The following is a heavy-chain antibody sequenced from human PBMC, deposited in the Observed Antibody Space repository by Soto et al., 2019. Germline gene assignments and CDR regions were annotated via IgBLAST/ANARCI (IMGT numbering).Heavy chain of an antibody. CDR1: GFPSNTYA. Sequence: GGSLRLSCAASGFPSNTYAMSWVRQAPGKGPGWVSASNDGGDNTFYADSVQGRFTISRNNSNTILYLQMNSLRAEDTALYFCAKGGYIYGLDPWGQGTLVTVSS. D-gene: IGHD5-18*01. CDR2: SNDGGDNT. CDR3: AKGGYIYGLDP. J-gene: IGHJ5*02. V-gene: IGHV3-23*01.